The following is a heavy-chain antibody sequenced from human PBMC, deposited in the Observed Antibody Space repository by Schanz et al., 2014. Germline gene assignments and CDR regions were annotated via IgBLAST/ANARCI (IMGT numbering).Heavy chain of an antibody. D-gene: IGHD2-15*01. Sequence: VQLVESGGGVVQFGRSLRLSCVASGFTFSSYGMHWVRQAPGKGLEWVSSISSSGSYIHYADSVKGRFTISRDNAKNTLYLQMNSLRAEDTAVYYCARDRGYCSGGSCLTFDYWGQGTLXTVSS. CDR2: ISSSGSYI. V-gene: IGHV3-21*01. CDR1: GFTFSSYG. CDR3: ARDRGYCSGGSCLTFDY. J-gene: IGHJ4*02.